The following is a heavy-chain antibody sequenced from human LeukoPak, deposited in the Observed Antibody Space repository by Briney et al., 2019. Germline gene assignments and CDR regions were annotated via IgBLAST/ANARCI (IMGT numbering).Heavy chain of an antibody. CDR2: ISGSGGST. Sequence: GGPLRLSCAASGFTFSSYAMSWVRQAPGKGLEWVSAISGSGGSTYYADSVKGRFTISRDNSKNTLYLQMNSLRAEDTAVYYCAKDEGTVGATAPFDYGGQGTLVTVSS. V-gene: IGHV3-23*01. CDR1: GFTFSSYA. CDR3: AKDEGTVGATAPFDY. J-gene: IGHJ4*02. D-gene: IGHD1-26*01.